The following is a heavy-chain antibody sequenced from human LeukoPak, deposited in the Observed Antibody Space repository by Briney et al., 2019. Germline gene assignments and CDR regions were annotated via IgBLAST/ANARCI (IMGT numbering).Heavy chain of an antibody. CDR3: ARDDYADLPY. CDR1: GFTFSSYA. Sequence: GGSLRLSCAASGFTFSSYAMSWVRQAPGKGLEWVANIKQDGSEKYYMDSVKGRFTISRDNAKNSLYLQMNSLRAEDTAVYYCARDDYADLPYWGQGTLVTVSS. D-gene: IGHD4-17*01. V-gene: IGHV3-7*01. CDR2: IKQDGSEK. J-gene: IGHJ4*02.